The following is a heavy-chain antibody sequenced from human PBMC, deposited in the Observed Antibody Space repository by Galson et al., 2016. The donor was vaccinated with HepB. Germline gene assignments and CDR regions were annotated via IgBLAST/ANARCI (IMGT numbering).Heavy chain of an antibody. CDR2: VGGKTYGVTT. V-gene: IGHV3-49*03. CDR3: VAAHCGFDALAF. Sequence: SLRLSCAASGFTFVDYAMGWCRQAPEKGLEWIGYVGGKTYGVTTRYAAPVKGRFTISRDHSQNIVYLQMDSLNAEDTAIYYCVAAHCGFDALAFWGQGTLVTVS. J-gene: IGHJ4*02. D-gene: IGHD5-12*01. CDR1: GFTFVDYA.